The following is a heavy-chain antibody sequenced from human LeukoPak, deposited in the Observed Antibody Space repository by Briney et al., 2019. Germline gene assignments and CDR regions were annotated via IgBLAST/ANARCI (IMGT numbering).Heavy chain of an antibody. J-gene: IGHJ4*02. CDR3: ARVAVVPAAMDTFDY. D-gene: IGHD2-2*01. CDR2: IYSGGST. V-gene: IGHV3-53*01. CDR1: GFTVSSNY. Sequence: GGSLRFSCAASGFTVSSNYMSWVRQAPGKGLEGVSVIYSGGSTYYADSVKGRFTISRDNSKNTLYLQMNSLRAEDTAVYYCARVAVVPAAMDTFDYWGQGTLVTVSS.